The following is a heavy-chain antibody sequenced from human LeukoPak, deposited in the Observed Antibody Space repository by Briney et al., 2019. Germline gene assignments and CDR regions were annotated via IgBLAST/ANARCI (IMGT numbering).Heavy chain of an antibody. Sequence: ASVKVSCKASGYTFTGYYTHWVRQAPGQGLEWMGWINPNSGGTNYAQKFQGRVTMTRDTSISTAYMELSRLTSDDTAVYYCARDQGEQPVPGYWGQGTLVTVSS. CDR2: INPNSGGT. CDR3: ARDQGEQPVPGY. V-gene: IGHV1-2*02. CDR1: GYTFTGYY. J-gene: IGHJ4*02. D-gene: IGHD6-6*01.